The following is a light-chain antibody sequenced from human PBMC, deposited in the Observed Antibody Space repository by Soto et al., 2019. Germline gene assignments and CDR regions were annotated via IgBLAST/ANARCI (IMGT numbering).Light chain of an antibody. J-gene: IGKJ1*01. V-gene: IGKV3-20*01. CDR2: GTS. Sequence: EIVMTQSPATLSVSPGERATLSCRSSQSVSSSYLAWYQQKPGQAPRLLISGTSTRATGIPDRFSGSGSGTDFTLTISRLEPEDFAVYYCQQYGTSPTWTFGQGTKVDI. CDR3: QQYGTSPTWT. CDR1: QSVSSSY.